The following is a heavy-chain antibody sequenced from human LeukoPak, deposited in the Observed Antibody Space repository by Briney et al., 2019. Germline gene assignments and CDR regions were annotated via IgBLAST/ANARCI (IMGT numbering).Heavy chain of an antibody. CDR1: GGSFSGYY. D-gene: IGHD1-26*01. J-gene: IGHJ4*02. V-gene: IGHV4-34*01. Sequence: SETLSLTCAVYGGSFSGYYWSWIRQPPGKGLEWIGEINHSGSTYYNASLKSRVTISIDTSKNQFSLRLSSVTAADTAVYYCAKSGGYGLIDYWGQGTLVTVSS. CDR2: INHSGST. CDR3: AKSGGYGLIDY.